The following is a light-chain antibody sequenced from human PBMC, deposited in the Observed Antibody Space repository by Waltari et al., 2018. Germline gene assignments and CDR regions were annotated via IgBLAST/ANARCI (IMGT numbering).Light chain of an antibody. CDR3: SSYTSSSPLVV. V-gene: IGLV2-14*01. Sequence: QSALTQPASVSGSPGQSITISCTGTSSDVGGYNYVSWYQQHPGKAPKPMIYDVSKRPSGVSNRFSGSKSGNTASLTISGLQAEDEADYYCSSYTSSSPLVVFGGGTKLTVL. J-gene: IGLJ2*01. CDR2: DVS. CDR1: SSDVGGYNY.